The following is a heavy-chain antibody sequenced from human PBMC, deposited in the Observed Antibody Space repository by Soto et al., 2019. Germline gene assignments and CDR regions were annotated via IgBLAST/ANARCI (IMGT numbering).Heavy chain of an antibody. Sequence: QVQLVQSGAEVKKPGASVKVSCKASGYTFTSYYMHWVRQAPGQGLEWMGIINPSGGSTSYAQKFQGRVTMTRDTSTSTVYMELSSLRSEDTAVYYCARGDIVVVPAASPDYYMDVWGKGTTVTVSS. CDR3: ARGDIVVVPAASPDYYMDV. V-gene: IGHV1-46*03. CDR2: INPSGGST. D-gene: IGHD2-2*01. CDR1: GYTFTSYY. J-gene: IGHJ6*03.